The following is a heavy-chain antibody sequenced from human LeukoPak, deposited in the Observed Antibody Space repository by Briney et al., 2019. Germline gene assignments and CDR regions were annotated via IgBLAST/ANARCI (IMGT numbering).Heavy chain of an antibody. CDR2: INPSGGST. J-gene: IGHJ4*02. CDR1: GYTFTGYY. V-gene: IGHV1-46*01. Sequence: GASVKVSCKTSGYTFTGYYMHWVRQAPGQGLEWMGIINPSGGSTSYAQKFQGRVTMTRDTSTSTVYMELSSLRSEDTAVYYCASGYCSSTSCSSYGFDYWGQGTLVTVSS. CDR3: ASGYCSSTSCSSYGFDY. D-gene: IGHD2-2*03.